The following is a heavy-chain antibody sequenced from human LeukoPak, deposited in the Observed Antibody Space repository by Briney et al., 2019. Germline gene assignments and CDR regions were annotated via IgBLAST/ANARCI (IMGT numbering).Heavy chain of an antibody. CDR2: ISYDGSNK. J-gene: IGHJ4*02. CDR1: GFTFSSYG. V-gene: IGHV3-30*18. D-gene: IGHD4-11*01. Sequence: GGSLRLSCAASGFTFSSYGMHWVRQAPGKGLEWVAVISYDGSNKYYADSVKGRFTISRDNSKNTLYLQMNSLRAEDTAVYYCAKDFSRATTTATPIDYWGQGTLVTVSS. CDR3: AKDFSRATTTATPIDY.